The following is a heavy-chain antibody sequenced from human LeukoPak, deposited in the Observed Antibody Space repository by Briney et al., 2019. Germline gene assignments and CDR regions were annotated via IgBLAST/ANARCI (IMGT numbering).Heavy chain of an antibody. V-gene: IGHV4-38-2*02. D-gene: IGHD3-3*01. CDR3: ARDSGYYDFWSGYFLSATPGGGFDP. CDR1: GYSINRGYY. CDR2: ISHSGST. J-gene: IGHJ5*02. Sequence: PSETLSLTCSVSGYSINRGYYWGWIRQPPGKGLEWIGSISHSGSTYYTPSLKSRVTVSIDTSKNQFSLKLSSVTAADTAVYYCARDSGYYDFWSGYFLSATPGGGFDPWGQGTLVTVSS.